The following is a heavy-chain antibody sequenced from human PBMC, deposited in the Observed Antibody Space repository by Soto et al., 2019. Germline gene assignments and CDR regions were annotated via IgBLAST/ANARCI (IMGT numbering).Heavy chain of an antibody. D-gene: IGHD3-22*01. CDR1: GGSFSGYY. CDR2: INYSGST. V-gene: IGHV4-34*01. Sequence: SETLSLTCAVYGGSFSGYYWSWIRQPPGKGLEWIGEINYSGSTNYNPSLKSRVNISVDTSKNQFSLNLSSVTAADTALYYCARGKSGSRRMDVWGQGTTVTVSS. J-gene: IGHJ6*02. CDR3: ARGKSGSRRMDV.